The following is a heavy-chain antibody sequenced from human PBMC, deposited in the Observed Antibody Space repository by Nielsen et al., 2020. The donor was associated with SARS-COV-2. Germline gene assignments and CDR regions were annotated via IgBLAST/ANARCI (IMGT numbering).Heavy chain of an antibody. CDR1: GFTFGSYG. D-gene: IGHD6-25*01. CDR2: IWYDGSEI. V-gene: IGHV3-33*01. Sequence: GGSLRLSCAASGFTFGSYGMHWVRQAPGKGREWLAVIWYDGSEIYYADSVNGRFTISRDTSKNTLYLQMNSLRVEDTAVYYCTRAPYSSGDFDFWGQGTLVTVSS. CDR3: TRAPYSSGDFDF. J-gene: IGHJ4*02.